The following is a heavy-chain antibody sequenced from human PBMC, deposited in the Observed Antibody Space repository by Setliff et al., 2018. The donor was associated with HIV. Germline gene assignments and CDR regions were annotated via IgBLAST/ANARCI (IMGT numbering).Heavy chain of an antibody. CDR2: IDWDDEK. D-gene: IGHD1-1*01. CDR1: GFSLSTSRMC. J-gene: IGHJ4*02. CDR3: AYSGRQLRGPYFDF. Sequence: SGPTLVKPTQTLTLICTFSGFSLSTSRMCVSWIRQPPGKALEWLARIDWDDEKLYIPSLKSRLIITKDTSKNQVVLTMTNMDPVDTATYYCAYSGRQLRGPYFDFWGQGTPVTVSS. V-gene: IGHV2-70*17.